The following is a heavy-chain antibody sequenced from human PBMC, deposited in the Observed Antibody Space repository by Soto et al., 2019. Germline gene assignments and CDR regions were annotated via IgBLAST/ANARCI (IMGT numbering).Heavy chain of an antibody. CDR3: ARDFGYGGAFDY. D-gene: IGHD5-12*01. J-gene: IGHJ4*02. V-gene: IGHV3-23*01. Sequence: EVQLLESGGGLVQPGGSLRLSCAASGFTFSSYAMSWVRQAPGKGLEWVSAISGSGGSTYYADSVKGRFTISRDNSKNTLYLQMNSLRAEDTAVYYCARDFGYGGAFDYWGQGTLVTVSS. CDR2: ISGSGGST. CDR1: GFTFSSYA.